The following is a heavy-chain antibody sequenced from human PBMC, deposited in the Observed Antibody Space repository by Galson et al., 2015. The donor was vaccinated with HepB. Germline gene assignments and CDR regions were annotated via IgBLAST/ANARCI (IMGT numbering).Heavy chain of an antibody. J-gene: IGHJ5*01. V-gene: IGHV1-8*01. D-gene: IGHD3-10*01. CDR3: AKGTFASVRGIRQILFDS. Sequence: SVKVSCKASGYGFASYDINWVRQATGQGLEWMGWMNPTSGNTAYALKFQGRVTITRNTSITTAYLELTGLKSEDRAVDYCAKGTFASVRGIRQILFDSWGQGSLVTVSS. CDR1: GYGFASYD. CDR2: MNPTSGNT.